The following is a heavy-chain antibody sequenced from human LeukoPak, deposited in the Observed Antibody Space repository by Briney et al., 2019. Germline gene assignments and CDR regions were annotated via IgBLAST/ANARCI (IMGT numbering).Heavy chain of an antibody. J-gene: IGHJ4*02. CDR2: VSSTGSTT. CDR1: GFTFSNYE. V-gene: IGHV3-48*03. CDR3: ARSFAY. Sequence: GGSLRLSCAASGFTFSNYEMNWVRQAPGKGLEWVSYVSSTGSTTYYADSVKGRFTISRDNAKNSLYLQMNSLRAEDTAVYYCARSFAYWGQGTLVTVSS.